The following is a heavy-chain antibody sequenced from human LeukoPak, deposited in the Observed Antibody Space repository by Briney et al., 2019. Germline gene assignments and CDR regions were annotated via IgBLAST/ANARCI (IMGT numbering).Heavy chain of an antibody. J-gene: IGHJ4*02. CDR3: ARDLGIYYYDTSGSPLGDY. V-gene: IGHV3-23*01. CDR1: GLTFSSYA. D-gene: IGHD3-22*01. Sequence: GGSLRLSCAASGLTFSSYAMSWVRQAPGKGLEWVSGISGSGAFTYYADSVKGRFTISRDNSKNTLFLQMNTLRADDTAVYYCARDLGIYYYDTSGSPLGDYWGQGTLVTVSS. CDR2: ISGSGAFT.